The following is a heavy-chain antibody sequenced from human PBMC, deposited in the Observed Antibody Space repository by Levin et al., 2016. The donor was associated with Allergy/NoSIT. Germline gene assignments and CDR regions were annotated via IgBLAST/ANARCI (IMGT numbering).Heavy chain of an antibody. D-gene: IGHD2-21*02. CDR2: IYSGGST. J-gene: IGHJ4*02. Sequence: WIRQPPGKGLEWVSVIYSGGSTYYADSVKGRFTISRDNSKNTLYLQMNSLRAEDTAVYYCARGGGGDCYLCFNYWGQGTLVTVSS. CDR3: ARGGGGDCYLCFNY. V-gene: IGHV3-53*01.